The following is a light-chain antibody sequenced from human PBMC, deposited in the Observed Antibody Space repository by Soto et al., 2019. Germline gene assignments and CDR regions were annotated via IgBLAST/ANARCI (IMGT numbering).Light chain of an antibody. Sequence: SQMTQYPSSLSASLGDRVTITFQANQDVGNFLNWYQHKPGKAPKVVIYDASNLPPGVPSRFSGSGSGTQFAFTISSLQSEDVGTYYCQQYVKSFTFGPGTKVDIK. J-gene: IGKJ3*01. CDR3: QQYVKSFT. CDR2: DAS. CDR1: QDVGNF. V-gene: IGKV1-33*01.